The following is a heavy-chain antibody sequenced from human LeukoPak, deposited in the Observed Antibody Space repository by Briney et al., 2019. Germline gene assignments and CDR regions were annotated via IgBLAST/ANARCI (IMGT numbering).Heavy chain of an antibody. J-gene: IGHJ4*02. V-gene: IGHV4-61*10. CDR3: ARGQCTSTSCDLGHFDL. CDR1: GGSVTTGSYY. CDR2: VYFSAYT. D-gene: IGHD2-2*01. Sequence: SETLSLTCTVSGGSVTTGSYYWSWIRQPAGKGLEWIGRVYFSAYTNYNTSLRSRVAISTDTSRNQFSLKLTSVTAADTAIYYCARGQCTSTSCDLGHFDLWGQGTQVTVSS.